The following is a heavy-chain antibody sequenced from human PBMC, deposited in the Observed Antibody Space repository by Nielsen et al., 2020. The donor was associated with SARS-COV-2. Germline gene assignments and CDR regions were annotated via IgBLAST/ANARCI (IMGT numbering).Heavy chain of an antibody. CDR3: ARDDDNWGSLAY. J-gene: IGHJ4*02. CDR2: IYYSVNT. CDR1: GGSITTYY. Sequence: SETLSLTCAVSGGSITTYYWHWIRQSPGKGLEWIGYIYYSVNTNYNPSLKSRVTISVDTSKNQFSLKLSSVTAADTAVDYCARDDDNWGSLAYWGQGTLVTVSS. V-gene: IGHV4-59*13. D-gene: IGHD7-27*01.